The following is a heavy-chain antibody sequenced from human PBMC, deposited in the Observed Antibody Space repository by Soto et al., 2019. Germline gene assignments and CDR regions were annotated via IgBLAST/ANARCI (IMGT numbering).Heavy chain of an antibody. D-gene: IGHD5-18*01. V-gene: IGHV6-1*01. J-gene: IGHJ6*02. CDR2: TYYRSKWYN. CDR1: GDSVSSNSAA. Sequence: SQTLSLTCVISGDSVSSNSAAWNWIRQSPSRGLEWLGRTYYRSKWYNDYAVSVKSRITINPDTSKNQFSLQLNSVTPEDTAVYYCARAAGTANIYYYHGMDVWGQGTTVTVSS. CDR3: ARAAGTANIYYYHGMDV.